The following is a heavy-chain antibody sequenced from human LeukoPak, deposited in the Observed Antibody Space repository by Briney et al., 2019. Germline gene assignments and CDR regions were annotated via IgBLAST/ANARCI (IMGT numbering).Heavy chain of an antibody. CDR1: GFTFSSYG. D-gene: IGHD2-15*01. Sequence: PGGSLRLSCAASGFTFSSYGMHWVRQAPGKGLEWVAFIRYDGSNKYYADSVKGRFTISRDNSKNTLYLQMNSLRAEDTAVYYCARALGYCSGGSCYSGAFDIWGQGTMVTVSS. CDR3: ARALGYCSGGSCYSGAFDI. CDR2: IRYDGSNK. V-gene: IGHV3-30*02. J-gene: IGHJ3*02.